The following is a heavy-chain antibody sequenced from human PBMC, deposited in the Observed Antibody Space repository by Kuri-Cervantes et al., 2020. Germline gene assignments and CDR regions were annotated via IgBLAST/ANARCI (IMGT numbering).Heavy chain of an antibody. J-gene: IGHJ6*02. Sequence: GESLKISCAASGFTFSDYYMSWIRQAPGKGLEWVSSISSSSSYIYYADSVKGRFTISRDNAKNSLYLQMNSLRAEDTAVYYCAREDDYSSGYDWDYYYGMDVWGQGTTVTVSS. V-gene: IGHV3-11*06. D-gene: IGHD5-12*01. CDR2: ISSSSSYI. CDR3: AREDDYSSGYDWDYYYGMDV. CDR1: GFTFSDYY.